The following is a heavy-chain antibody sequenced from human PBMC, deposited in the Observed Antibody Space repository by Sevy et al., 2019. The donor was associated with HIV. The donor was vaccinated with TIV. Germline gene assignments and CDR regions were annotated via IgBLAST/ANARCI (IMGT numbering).Heavy chain of an antibody. D-gene: IGHD3-22*01. J-gene: IGHJ3*02. Sequence: ASVKVSCKASGGSFSNFPVSWVRQAPGQGLEWMGMIISKFGTTDYAQKFQGRVTITADESTTTAYMELTSLRSEDTAVYYCAREIPDYVSGYYSVDAFDIWGQGTTVTVSS. V-gene: IGHV1-69*13. CDR2: IISKFGTT. CDR3: AREIPDYVSGYYSVDAFDI. CDR1: GGSFSNFP.